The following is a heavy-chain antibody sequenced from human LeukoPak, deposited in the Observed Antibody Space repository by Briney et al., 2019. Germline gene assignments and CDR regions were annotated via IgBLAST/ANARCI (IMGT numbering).Heavy chain of an antibody. CDR2: IYYSGST. Sequence: LRLSCAASGFTFSSYAMSWVRQHPGKGLEWIGYIYYSGSTYYNPSLKSRVTISIDTSKNRFSLKLSSVTAADTAVYYCARDQSGGGDAFDIWGQGTMVTVSS. CDR1: GFTFSSYA. D-gene: IGHD4-23*01. J-gene: IGHJ3*02. V-gene: IGHV4-31*02. CDR3: ARDQSGGGDAFDI.